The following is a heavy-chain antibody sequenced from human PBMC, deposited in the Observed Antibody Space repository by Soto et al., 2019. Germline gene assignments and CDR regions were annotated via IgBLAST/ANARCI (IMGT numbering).Heavy chain of an antibody. D-gene: IGHD2-21*01. CDR3: ASGYGADYSNILAF. CDR2: ISSDGTNI. V-gene: IGHV3-74*01. Sequence: PGGSLRLSCAASGLTFSSYWMDWVRQAPGKGLVWVSRISSDGTNIGHADSVKGRFTISRDNTKNTLSLQMNSLRAEDTAVYYCASGYGADYSNILAFWGQGALVTVSS. J-gene: IGHJ4*02. CDR1: GLTFSSYW.